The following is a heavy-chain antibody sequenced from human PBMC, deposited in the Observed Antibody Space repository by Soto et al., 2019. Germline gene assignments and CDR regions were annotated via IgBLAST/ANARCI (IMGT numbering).Heavy chain of an antibody. V-gene: IGHV3-64*01. D-gene: IGHD3-3*01. J-gene: IGHJ4*02. CDR2: ISSNGGST. CDR3: ARGALGEHYFDY. CDR1: GFTFSSYA. Sequence: EVQLVESGGGLVQPGGSLRLSCAASGFTFSSYAMHWVRQAPGKGLEYVSAISSNGGSTYYANSVKGRFTISRDNSKNTLYLQMGSLRAEDMAVYYCARGALGEHYFDYWGQGTLVTVSS.